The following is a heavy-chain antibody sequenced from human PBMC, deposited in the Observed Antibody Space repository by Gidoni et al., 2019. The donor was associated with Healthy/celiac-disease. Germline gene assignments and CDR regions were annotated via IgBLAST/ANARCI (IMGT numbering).Heavy chain of an antibody. CDR2: ISYYGSNR. Sequence: VQLLDSGGGVVQPGRSLRLSCAASGFTFSTSAIHSVCQAPGKGLAGGAVISYYGSNRYYADSVKGRFTISRDNYKNTLYLKMNSRRAEDTAVYYCARESEFVGDYVWGSYRYGDVDYWGQGTLVTVSS. CDR1: GFTFSTSA. J-gene: IGHJ4*02. V-gene: IGHV3-30*04. CDR3: ARESEFVGDYVWGSYRYGDVDY. D-gene: IGHD3-16*02.